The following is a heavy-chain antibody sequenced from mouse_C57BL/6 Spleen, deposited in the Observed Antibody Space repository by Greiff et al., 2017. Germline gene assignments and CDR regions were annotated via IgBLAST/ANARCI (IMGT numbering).Heavy chain of an antibody. CDR3: AKGYSNWYFDV. CDR2: ISYDGSN. D-gene: IGHD2-5*01. CDR1: GYSITSGYY. V-gene: IGHV3-6*01. J-gene: IGHJ1*01. Sequence: EVKLQESGPGLVKPSQSLSLTCSVTGYSITSGYYWNWIRQFPGNKLEWMGYISYDGSNNYNPSLKNRISIPRDTSKNQFFLKLNSVTTEDTATYYCAKGYSNWYFDVWGPGTTVTVSS.